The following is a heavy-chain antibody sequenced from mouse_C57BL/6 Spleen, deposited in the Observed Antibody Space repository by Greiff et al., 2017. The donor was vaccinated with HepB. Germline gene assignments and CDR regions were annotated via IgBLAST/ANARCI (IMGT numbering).Heavy chain of an antibody. Sequence: VQLQQPGTDLVKPGASVKLSCKASGYTFTSYWMHWVKQTPGQGLEWIGNINPSNGGTTYNEKFKGKATLTVDKSSRTAYMPLSSLTSEDSAVYYCARWAPGGNFDYWGQGTTLTVSS. V-gene: IGHV1-53*01. J-gene: IGHJ2*01. CDR2: INPSNGGT. CDR3: ARWAPGGNFDY. D-gene: IGHD1-1*02. CDR1: GYTFTSYW.